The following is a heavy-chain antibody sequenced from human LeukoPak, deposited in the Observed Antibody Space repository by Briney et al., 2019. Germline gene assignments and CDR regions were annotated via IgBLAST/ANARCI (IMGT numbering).Heavy chain of an antibody. CDR1: GFTFNNYW. D-gene: IGHD6-19*01. Sequence: GGSLRLSCAGTGFTFNNYWMNWVRQAPGKGLEWVANIKEDGRQIYYVDSVKGRFTISRDNAKNSVYLQMNSLRAEDMAVYYCAGSSGWLFDYWGQGTLVAVSS. V-gene: IGHV3-7*01. CDR3: AGSSGWLFDY. J-gene: IGHJ4*02. CDR2: IKEDGRQI.